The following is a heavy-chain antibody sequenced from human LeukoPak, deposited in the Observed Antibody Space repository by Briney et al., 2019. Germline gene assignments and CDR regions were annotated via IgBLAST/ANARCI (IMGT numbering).Heavy chain of an antibody. CDR3: ARYFLGYCSSTSCSKDYYGMDV. J-gene: IGHJ6*02. D-gene: IGHD2-2*01. Sequence: KPSETLSLTCTVSGGSISSYYWSWIRRPPGKGLEWIGYIYYSGSTNYNPSLKSRVTISVDTSKNQFSLKLSSVTAADTAVYYCARYFLGYCSSTSCSKDYYGMDVWGQGTTVTVSS. V-gene: IGHV4-59*08. CDR1: GGSISSYY. CDR2: IYYSGST.